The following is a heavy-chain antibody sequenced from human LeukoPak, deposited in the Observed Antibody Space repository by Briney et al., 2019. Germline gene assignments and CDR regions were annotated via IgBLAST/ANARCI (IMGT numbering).Heavy chain of an antibody. V-gene: IGHV4-61*02. CDR3: ARRFSCALSSTSCYRAQGFDP. D-gene: IGHD2-2*02. J-gene: IGHJ5*02. Sequence: PSETLSLTCTVSGGSISSGSYYWSWIRQPAGKGLEWIGRIYTSGSTNYNPSLKSRATISVDTSKNQFSLKLSSVTAADTAVYYCARRFSCALSSTSCYRAQGFDPWGQGTLVTVSS. CDR2: IYTSGST. CDR1: GGSISSGSYY.